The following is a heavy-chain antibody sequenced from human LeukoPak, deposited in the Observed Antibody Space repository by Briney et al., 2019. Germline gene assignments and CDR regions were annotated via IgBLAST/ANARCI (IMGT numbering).Heavy chain of an antibody. V-gene: IGHV3-74*01. Sequence: GGSLRLSCAASGFTFSSYWVHWIRQAPGKGLVWVSPINSDGSSTSYADSVKGRFTISRDNAKNTLSLQMNSLRAEDTAVYYCARVGGSNAFDIWGQGTMVIVSS. J-gene: IGHJ3*02. CDR1: GFTFSSYW. CDR3: ARVGGSNAFDI. CDR2: INSDGSST. D-gene: IGHD1-26*01.